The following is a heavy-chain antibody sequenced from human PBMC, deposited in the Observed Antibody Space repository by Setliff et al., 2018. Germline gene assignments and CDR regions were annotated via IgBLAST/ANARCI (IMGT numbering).Heavy chain of an antibody. CDR2: IYYSGST. V-gene: IGHV4-39*07. CDR3: ARVAHYSSSSFYYYYYGMDV. CDR1: GGSISSSSYY. J-gene: IGHJ6*02. D-gene: IGHD6-6*01. Sequence: SETLSLTCTVSGGSISSSSYYWGWIRQPPGKGLEWIGSIYYSGSTYYNPSLTSRVTISVDKSKNQFSLKLSSVTAADTAVYYCARVAHYSSSSFYYYYYGMDVWGQGTTVTVSS.